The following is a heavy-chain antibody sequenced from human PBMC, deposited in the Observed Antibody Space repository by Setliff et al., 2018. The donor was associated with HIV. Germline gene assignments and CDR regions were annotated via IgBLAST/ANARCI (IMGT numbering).Heavy chain of an antibody. V-gene: IGHV3-23*01. D-gene: IGHD6-13*01. CDR1: GFTFSNYA. Sequence: GGSLRLSCAASGFTFSNYAMSWVRQAPGKGLEWVSGISGSAGSTYYADSVKGRFTISRDNAKNTLYLQMNSLRAEDTAVYYCATKITAAGNYYFDYWGQGTLVTVSS. CDR3: ATKITAAGNYYFDY. J-gene: IGHJ4*02. CDR2: ISGSAGST.